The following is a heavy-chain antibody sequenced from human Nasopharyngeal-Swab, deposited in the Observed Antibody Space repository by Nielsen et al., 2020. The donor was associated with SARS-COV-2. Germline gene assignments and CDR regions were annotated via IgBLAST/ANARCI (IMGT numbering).Heavy chain of an antibody. CDR2: ISSNSDTK. V-gene: IGHV3-48*02. Sequence: GGSLRLSCAASGFTFSSFRMNWVRQAPGKGLEWVSCISSNSDTKYYADSVKGRFTISRDNAKNSLYLQMNSLRHEDTAVYYCTRGDGALTYFDYWGQGTLVSVSS. D-gene: IGHD4-17*01. CDR3: TRGDGALTYFDY. J-gene: IGHJ4*02. CDR1: GFTFSSFR.